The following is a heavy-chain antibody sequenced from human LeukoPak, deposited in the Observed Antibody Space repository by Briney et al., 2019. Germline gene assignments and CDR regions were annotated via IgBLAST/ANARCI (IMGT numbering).Heavy chain of an antibody. J-gene: IGHJ4*02. CDR1: GLTFSNAW. CDR3: TTGWGDTYHYVDY. D-gene: IGHD2-21*01. V-gene: IGHV3-15*01. CDR2: VKRKIDGGTT. Sequence: PGGSLRLSCAASGLTFSNAWMSWVRQAPGKGLEWVGRVKRKIDGGTTDYAAPVKGRFTISRDDSKTTLHLQMNSLKTEDTAVYYCTTGWGDTYHYVDYWGQGTLVTVSS.